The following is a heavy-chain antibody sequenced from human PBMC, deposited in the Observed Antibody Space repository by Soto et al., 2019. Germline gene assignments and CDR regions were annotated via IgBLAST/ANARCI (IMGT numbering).Heavy chain of an antibody. J-gene: IGHJ6*02. CDR3: ARGSVGFGNYGMDV. CDR2: IYYSGSI. V-gene: IGHV4-59*01. CDR1: GGSISSYY. Sequence: SETLSLTCTVSGGSISSYYWSWIWQPPGKGLEWIGYIYYSGSINYNPSLKSLVTISVDTSKNQFSLKLSSVTAADTAVYYCARGSVGFGNYGMDVWGQGTTVTVSS. D-gene: IGHD3-10*01.